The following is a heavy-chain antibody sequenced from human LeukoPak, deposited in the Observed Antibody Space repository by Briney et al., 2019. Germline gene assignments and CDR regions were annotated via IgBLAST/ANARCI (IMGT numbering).Heavy chain of an antibody. J-gene: IGHJ4*02. CDR3: AKEMVVTAREFDY. D-gene: IGHD2-21*02. Sequence: GGSLRLSCAASGFTFSSYAVSWVRQAPGKGLEWVSAISGSGGSTYYADSLKDRFTISRDNSKNTLYLQMNSLRGEDTAVYYCAKEMVVTAREFDYWGQGTLVTVSS. CDR1: GFTFSSYA. V-gene: IGHV3-23*01. CDR2: ISGSGGST.